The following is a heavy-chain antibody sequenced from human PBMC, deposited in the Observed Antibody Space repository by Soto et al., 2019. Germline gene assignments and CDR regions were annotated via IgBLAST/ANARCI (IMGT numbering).Heavy chain of an antibody. J-gene: IGHJ6*02. CDR3: AKGQHCSSTSCYFYYYGVDV. Sequence: QVQLVESGGGVVQPGRSLRLSCAASGFTFSTYGMHWVHQAPGKGLEWVAVISYDGSNKFYADSVKGRLTISRDNSKNTLYLQMNSLRAEDTAVYYCAKGQHCSSTSCYFYYYGVDVWGQGTTVAVSS. V-gene: IGHV3-30*18. D-gene: IGHD2-2*01. CDR2: ISYDGSNK. CDR1: GFTFSTYG.